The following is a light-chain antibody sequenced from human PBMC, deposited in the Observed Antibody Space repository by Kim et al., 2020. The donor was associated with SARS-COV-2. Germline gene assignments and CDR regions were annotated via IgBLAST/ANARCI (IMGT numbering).Light chain of an antibody. CDR1: TGAVTSGHY. J-gene: IGLJ2*01. V-gene: IGLV7-46*01. CDR2: DIT. CDR3: LLSSGGARV. Sequence: PGGTVTLACGSSTGAVTSGHYPYWFQQKPGQAPRTLIYDITNKHSWTPARFSGSLLGDKAALTLSGAQPEDEAEYYCLLSSGGARVFGGGTQLTVL.